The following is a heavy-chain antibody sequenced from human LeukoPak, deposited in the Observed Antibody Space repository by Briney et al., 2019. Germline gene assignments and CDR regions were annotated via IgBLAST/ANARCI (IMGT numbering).Heavy chain of an antibody. D-gene: IGHD6-19*01. CDR3: ARDRSYNSGWLDY. Sequence: GGSLRLSCAASGFTFSSYSMTWVRQAPGKGLEWVSYISSSSGTIYHADSVKGRFTISRDNAKNSLYLQMNSLRAEDTAVYYCARDRSYNSGWLDYWGQGTLVTVSS. V-gene: IGHV3-48*04. CDR2: ISSSSGTI. CDR1: GFTFSSYS. J-gene: IGHJ4*02.